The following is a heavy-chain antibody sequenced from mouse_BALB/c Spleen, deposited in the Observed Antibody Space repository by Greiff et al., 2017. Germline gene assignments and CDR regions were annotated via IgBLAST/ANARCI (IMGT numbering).Heavy chain of an antibody. Sequence: QVQLQQPGAELVKPGASVKLSCKASGYTFTSYWMHWVKQRPGQGLEWIGEINPSNGRTNYNEKFKSKATLTVDKSSSTAYIQLSSPTSEDSAVYYCAKLGYDDAMDYWGQGTSVTVSS. CDR3: AKLGYDDAMDY. J-gene: IGHJ4*01. CDR1: GYTFTSYW. V-gene: IGHV1S81*02. CDR2: INPSNGRT. D-gene: IGHD2-2*01.